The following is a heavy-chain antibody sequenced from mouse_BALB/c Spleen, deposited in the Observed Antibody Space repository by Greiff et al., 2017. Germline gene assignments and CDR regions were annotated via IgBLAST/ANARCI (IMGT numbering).Heavy chain of an antibody. CDR3: ARLSLVRGYYAMDY. D-gene: IGHD2-10*02. V-gene: IGHV5-17*02. J-gene: IGHJ4*01. CDR1: GFTFSSFG. CDR2: ISSGSSTI. Sequence: EVKLMESGGGLVQPGGSRKLSCAASGFTFSSFGMHWVRQAPEKGLEWVAYISSGSSTIYYADTVKGRFTISRDNPKNTLFLQMTSLRSEDTAMYYCARLSLVRGYYAMDYWGQGTSVTVSS.